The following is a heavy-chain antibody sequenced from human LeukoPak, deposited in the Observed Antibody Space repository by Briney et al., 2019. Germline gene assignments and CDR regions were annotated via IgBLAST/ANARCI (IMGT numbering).Heavy chain of an antibody. D-gene: IGHD3-10*01. V-gene: IGHV5-51*01. J-gene: IGHJ4*02. CDR2: IYPGDSDT. CDR3: ARRVGSYEYFDY. Sequence: GESLKISCKVSGYSFTTYWIGWVRQMPGKGLEWMGIIYPGDSDTTYSPSFQGQVTISADKSIATAYLQWRSLKASDTAMYYCARRVGSYEYFDYWGQGTLVTVSS. CDR1: GYSFTTYW.